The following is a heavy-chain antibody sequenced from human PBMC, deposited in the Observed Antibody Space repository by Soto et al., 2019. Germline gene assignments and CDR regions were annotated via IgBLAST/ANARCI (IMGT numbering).Heavy chain of an antibody. V-gene: IGHV4-59*01. Sequence: SETLSLTCILSGGSMSSYYWAWIRQPAGKGLEWIGYIHYSGSANYNPSLKSRVTISVDTSKNQFSLRLSSVTAADTAVYYCARVSSSWYEDPEYWGEGTLVTVS. CDR2: IHYSGSA. CDR1: GGSMSSYY. CDR3: ARVSSSWYEDPEY. J-gene: IGHJ4*02. D-gene: IGHD6-13*01.